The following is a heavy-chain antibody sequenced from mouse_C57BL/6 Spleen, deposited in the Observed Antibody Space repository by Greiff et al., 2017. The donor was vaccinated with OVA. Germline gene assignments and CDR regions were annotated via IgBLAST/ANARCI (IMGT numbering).Heavy chain of an antibody. V-gene: IGHV5-16*01. CDR2: INYDGSST. Sequence: EVMLVESEGGLVQPGSSMKLSCTASGFTFSDYYMAWVRQVPEKGLEWVANINYDGSSTYYLDSLKSRFIISRDNAKNILYLQMSSLKSEDTATYYCARDNYEDAMDYWGQGTSVTVSS. CDR3: ARDNYEDAMDY. CDR1: GFTFSDYY. J-gene: IGHJ4*01. D-gene: IGHD2-1*01.